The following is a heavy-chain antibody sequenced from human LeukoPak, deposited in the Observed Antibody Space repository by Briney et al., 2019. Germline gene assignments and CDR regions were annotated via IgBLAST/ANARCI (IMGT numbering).Heavy chain of an antibody. CDR3: AEEGSDAFDI. V-gene: IGHV3-30*02. J-gene: IGHJ3*02. CDR2: IRYDGSNK. CDR1: GFTFSSYS. Sequence: GGSLRLSCAASGFTFSSYSMNWVRQAPGKGLEWVAFIRYDGSNKYADSVKGRFTISRDNSKNTLYLQMNSLRAEDTAVYYCAEEGSDAFDIWGQGTMVTVSS. D-gene: IGHD3-10*01.